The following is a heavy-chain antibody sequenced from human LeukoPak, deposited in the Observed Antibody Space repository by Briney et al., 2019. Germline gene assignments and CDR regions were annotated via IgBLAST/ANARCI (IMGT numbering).Heavy chain of an antibody. Sequence: GGSLRLSCVASTFTFSSYCMHWVRQAPGEGLEWVAFIQYDGSKRYYADSVKGRFTISRDNSKNTLYIKMNNLRPEDTALYYCANTMYSSAWSPFDYWGRGTLVTVSS. D-gene: IGHD6-19*01. CDR2: IQYDGSKR. J-gene: IGHJ4*02. CDR3: ANTMYSSAWSPFDY. V-gene: IGHV3-30*02. CDR1: TFTFSSYC.